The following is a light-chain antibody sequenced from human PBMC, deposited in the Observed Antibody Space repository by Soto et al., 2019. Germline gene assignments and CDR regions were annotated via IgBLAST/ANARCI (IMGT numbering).Light chain of an antibody. CDR1: QSVSSSD. J-gene: IGKJ4*01. CDR3: QQYGSSPPDLT. CDR2: GAS. V-gene: IGKV3-20*01. Sequence: EIVLTQSPGTLSLSPGERATLSCRASQSVSSSDLAWYQQKPGQAPRLLIYGASSRATGIPDKFSGSVSGTYFTLTISRLEPEDFAVYYCQQYGSSPPDLTVGGGTKVEI.